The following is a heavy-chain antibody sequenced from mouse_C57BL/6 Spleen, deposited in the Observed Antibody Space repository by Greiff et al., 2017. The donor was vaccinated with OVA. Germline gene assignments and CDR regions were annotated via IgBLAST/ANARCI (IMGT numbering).Heavy chain of an antibody. CDR1: GYAFSSSW. D-gene: IGHD1-1*01. Sequence: VQLQQSGPELVKPGASVKISCKASGYAFSSSWMNWVKQRPGKGLEWIGRIYPGDGDTNYNGKFKGKATLTADESSSTAYMQLSSLTSEDSAVYFCARGILQSYFDYWGQGTTLTVSS. V-gene: IGHV1-82*01. J-gene: IGHJ2*01. CDR2: IYPGDGDT. CDR3: ARGILQSYFDY.